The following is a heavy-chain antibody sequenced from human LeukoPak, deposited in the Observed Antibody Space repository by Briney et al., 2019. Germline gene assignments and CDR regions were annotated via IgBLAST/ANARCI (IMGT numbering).Heavy chain of an antibody. Sequence: SETLSLTCTVSGASVRSHYCNWVRQSPEKGLEWIGYVYYSGGTNYNPSLKSAVTISLDTSKNQFSLKLSSVTAADTAVYYCARGKGRGYYYYYMDVWGKGTTVTVSS. CDR2: VYYSGGT. V-gene: IGHV4-59*02. D-gene: IGHD1-26*01. J-gene: IGHJ6*03. CDR1: GASVRSHY. CDR3: ARGKGRGYYYYYMDV.